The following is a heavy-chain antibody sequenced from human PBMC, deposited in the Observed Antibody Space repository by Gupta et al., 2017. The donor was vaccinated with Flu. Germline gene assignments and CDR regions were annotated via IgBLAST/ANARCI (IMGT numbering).Heavy chain of an antibody. Sequence: EVQLVESGGGLVKPGGSLRLSCEASGFIFGTYFISWVRQAPGKGLEWVSSISSSSSYIYYADSVKGRFTISRDNAKNTLSLQLNSLRVEDTAVYYCVRHFSDRDAFDVWGQGTMVTVFS. CDR1: GFIFGTYF. D-gene: IGHD3-22*01. J-gene: IGHJ3*01. CDR2: ISSSSSYI. CDR3: VRHFSDRDAFDV. V-gene: IGHV3-21*01.